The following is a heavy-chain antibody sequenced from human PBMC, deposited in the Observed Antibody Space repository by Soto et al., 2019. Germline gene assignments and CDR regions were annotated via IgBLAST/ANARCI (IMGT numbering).Heavy chain of an antibody. Sequence: QVHLVQSGAEVKKPGASVKVSCKGSGYGFTTYGITWVRQAPGQGLEWMAWISAHNCNTNYSQKLQGRVTVTRDTSTSTAYMELRRLRSADTAVYYCARRRYGDYWGQGAXVTXS. V-gene: IGHV1-18*01. CDR1: GYGFTTYG. CDR3: ARRRYGDY. D-gene: IGHD1-1*01. J-gene: IGHJ4*02. CDR2: ISAHNCNT.